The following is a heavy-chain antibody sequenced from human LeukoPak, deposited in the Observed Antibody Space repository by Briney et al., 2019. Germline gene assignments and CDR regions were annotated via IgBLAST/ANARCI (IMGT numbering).Heavy chain of an antibody. D-gene: IGHD3-9*01. CDR1: GGTFSSYT. CDR3: ERDLSYDILTGDFDY. J-gene: IGHJ4*02. Sequence: ASVKVSCKASGGTFSSYTISWVRQAPGQGLEWMGRIIPILGIANYAQKFQGRVTITADKSTSTAYMELSSLRSEDTAVYYCERDLSYDILTGDFDYWGQGTLVTVSS. V-gene: IGHV1-69*04. CDR2: IIPILGIA.